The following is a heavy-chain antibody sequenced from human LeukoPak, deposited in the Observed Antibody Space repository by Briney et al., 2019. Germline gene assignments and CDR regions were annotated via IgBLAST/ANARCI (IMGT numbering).Heavy chain of an antibody. CDR2: IYYSGST. V-gene: IGHV4-39*07. CDR3: ARLPYDSSGYYHRKLVGYFDY. J-gene: IGHJ4*02. CDR1: GGSISSSSYY. D-gene: IGHD3-22*01. Sequence: PSETLSLTCTVSGGSISSSSYYWGWIRQPPGKGLEWIGSIYYSGSTYYNPSLKSRVTISVDTSKNQFSLKLSSVTAADTAVYYCARLPYDSSGYYHRKLVGYFDYWGQGTLVTVSS.